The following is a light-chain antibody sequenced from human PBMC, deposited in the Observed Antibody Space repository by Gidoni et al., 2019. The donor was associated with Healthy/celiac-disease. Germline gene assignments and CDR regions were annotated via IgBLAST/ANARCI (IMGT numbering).Light chain of an antibody. CDR2: EVS. Sequence: QPALTQPASVSGSPGQSINIPCTGTSRDIGGYNYVSWYQQHPCKAPKLMIYEVSNRPSGVSNRFSGSKSGNTASLTISGLQAEDEADYYCSSYTSSSTLVVFGGGTKLTVL. J-gene: IGLJ2*01. V-gene: IGLV2-14*01. CDR1: SRDIGGYNY. CDR3: SSYTSSSTLVV.